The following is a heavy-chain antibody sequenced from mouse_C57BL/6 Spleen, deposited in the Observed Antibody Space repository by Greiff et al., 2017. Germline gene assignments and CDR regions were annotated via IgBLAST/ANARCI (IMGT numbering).Heavy chain of an antibody. CDR3: ARSFDYGPLLD. D-gene: IGHD2-4*01. Sequence: VQLQQPGAELVKPGASVKMSCKASGYTFTSYWITWVKQRPGQGLEWTGDIYPGRGSTNYNEKFKSKATLTVDTSSSTAYMQLSSLTSEDSAVYYCARSFDYGPLLDWGQGTLDTVSA. V-gene: IGHV1-55*01. CDR1: GYTFTSYW. CDR2: IYPGRGST. J-gene: IGHJ3*01.